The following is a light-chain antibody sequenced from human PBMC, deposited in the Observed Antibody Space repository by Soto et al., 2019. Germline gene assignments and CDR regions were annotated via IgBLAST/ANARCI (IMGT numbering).Light chain of an antibody. CDR1: QTINNSY. CDR2: GVS. CDR3: QQYSSSPAPT. Sequence: EIVLTQSPGTLSLSPRERATLSCRASQTINNSYLAWYQQKPGQPPRLLIYGVSSRAPAIPHRFSGSGFGTDFTLTISRLEPEDFAVYYCQQYSSSPAPTFGGGTKVEIK. V-gene: IGKV3-20*01. J-gene: IGKJ4*01.